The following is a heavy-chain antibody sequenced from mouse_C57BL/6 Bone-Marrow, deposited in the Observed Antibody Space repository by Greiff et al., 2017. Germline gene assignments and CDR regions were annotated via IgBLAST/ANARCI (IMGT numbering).Heavy chain of an antibody. V-gene: IGHV14-4*01. CDR3: TTWVGEYDGGY. CDR1: GFNIKDDY. CDR2: IDPENGDT. Sequence: VQLQQSGAELVRPGASVKLSCTASGFNIKDDYMHWVKQRPEQGLEWIGWIDPENGDTEYASKFQGKATITADPSSNTAYLQISSLTSEDTAVYYCTTWVGEYDGGYWGQGTSVTVSS. J-gene: IGHJ4*01. D-gene: IGHD2-14*01.